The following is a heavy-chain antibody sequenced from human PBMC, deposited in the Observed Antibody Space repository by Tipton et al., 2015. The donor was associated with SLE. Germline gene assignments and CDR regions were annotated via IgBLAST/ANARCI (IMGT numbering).Heavy chain of an antibody. V-gene: IGHV3-53*04. CDR3: ARDRGSGWFDFDY. CDR1: GFTVSSNY. Sequence: VQLVQSGGGLVQPGGSLRLSCAASGFTVSSNYMSWVRQALGKGLEWVSVIYSGGSTYYADSVKGRFTISRDNSKNTLYLQMNSLRAEDTAVYYCARDRGSGWFDFDYWGQGTLVTVSS. CDR2: IYSGGST. D-gene: IGHD6-19*01. J-gene: IGHJ4*02.